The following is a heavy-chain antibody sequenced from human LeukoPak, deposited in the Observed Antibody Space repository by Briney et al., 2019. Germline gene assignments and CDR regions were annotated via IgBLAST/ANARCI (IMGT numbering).Heavy chain of an antibody. V-gene: IGHV4-39*01. D-gene: IGHD2-2*01. CDR3: ARRPIVVVPAASHYFDY. CDR1: RHSTSSSRDY. J-gene: IGHJ4*02. CDR2: FYYSGTT. Sequence: SETLSLTCTVSRHSTSSSRDYWGRLPQPRGRGLEWIWTFYYSGTTYYNPALRSRVTMSVDTSRDRFSLSMSFVTAADTAVYYCARRPIVVVPAASHYFDYWGQGIPVAVSS.